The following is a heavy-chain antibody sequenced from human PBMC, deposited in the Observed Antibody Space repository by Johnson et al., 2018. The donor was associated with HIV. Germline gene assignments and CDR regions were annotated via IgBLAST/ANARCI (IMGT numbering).Heavy chain of an antibody. CDR1: GFTFSSYA. Sequence: MLLVESGGGVVQPGRSLRLSCAASGFTFSSYAMSWVRQAPGKGLEWVSAIGTAGDTYYPGSVKGRFTISRENAKNSLYLQMNSLRAEDTALYYCARLSPDRGAFDIWGQGTMVTVSS. CDR3: ARLSPDRGAFDI. J-gene: IGHJ3*02. D-gene: IGHD3-10*01. V-gene: IGHV3-13*01. CDR2: IGTAGDT.